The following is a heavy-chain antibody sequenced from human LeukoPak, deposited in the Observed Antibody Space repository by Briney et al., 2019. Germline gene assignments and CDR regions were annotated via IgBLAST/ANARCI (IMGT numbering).Heavy chain of an antibody. J-gene: IGHJ6*02. V-gene: IGHV3-73*01. CDR2: IRSKANSYAT. CDR3: TRRELLSRHLPGYYYGMDV. Sequence: GGSLKLSCAASGFTFSGSAMHWVRQASGKGLEWVGRIRSKANSYATAYAASVKGRFTISRDDSKNTAYLQMNSLRTEDTAVYYCTRRELLSRHLPGYYYGMDVWGQGTTVTVSS. D-gene: IGHD3-10*01. CDR1: GFTFSGSA.